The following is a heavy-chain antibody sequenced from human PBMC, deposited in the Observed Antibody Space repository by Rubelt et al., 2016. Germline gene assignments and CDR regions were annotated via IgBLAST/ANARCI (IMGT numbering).Heavy chain of an antibody. V-gene: IGHV2-5*01. Sequence: QITLKESGPTLVKPTQTLTLTCTFSGFSLSTSGVGVGWIRQPPGKALEWLALIYWNDDKRYSPSLKTRLTITKVTSKNQVVLIMTNMDPVDTATYYCAHLAHYGSGSYYEDYWGQGTLVTVSS. J-gene: IGHJ4*02. D-gene: IGHD3-10*01. CDR3: AHLAHYGSGSYYEDY. CDR2: IYWNDDK. CDR1: GFSLSTSGVG.